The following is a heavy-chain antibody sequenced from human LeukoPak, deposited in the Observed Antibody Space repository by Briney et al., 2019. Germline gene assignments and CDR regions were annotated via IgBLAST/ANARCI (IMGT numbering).Heavy chain of an antibody. D-gene: IGHD6-13*01. J-gene: IGHJ3*02. CDR1: GFTFSSYS. CDR2: ISSSSSYI. Sequence: GGSLRLSCAASGFTFSSYSMNWVRQAPGKGLEGVSSISSSSSYIYYAYSVKGRFTISRDNAKNSLYLQMNSLRAEDTAVYYCARDLGQQLPRDAFDIWGQGTMVTVSS. CDR3: ARDLGQQLPRDAFDI. V-gene: IGHV3-21*01.